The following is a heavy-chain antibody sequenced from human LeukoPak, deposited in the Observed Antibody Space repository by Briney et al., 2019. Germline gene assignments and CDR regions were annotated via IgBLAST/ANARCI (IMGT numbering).Heavy chain of an antibody. J-gene: IGHJ4*02. CDR3: ASASPAADY. CDR2: ISGSGGST. Sequence: TGGSLGLSCAASGFTFSSYAMSWVRQAPGKGLEWVSAISGSGGSTYYADSVKGRFTISRDNSKNTLYLQLNSLRAEDTALYYCASASPAADYWGQGTLVTVSS. CDR1: GFTFSSYA. V-gene: IGHV3-23*01. D-gene: IGHD2-15*01.